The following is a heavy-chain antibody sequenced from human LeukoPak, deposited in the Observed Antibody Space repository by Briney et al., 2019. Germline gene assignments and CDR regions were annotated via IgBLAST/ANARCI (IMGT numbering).Heavy chain of an antibody. Sequence: GSSVKVSCKASGGTFSSYAISWVRQAPGQGLEWMGGIIPIFGTANYAQKFQGRVTITADKSTSTAYMELSSLRSEDTAVYYCARGSLGYSGYPGRGTLDYWGQGTLVTVSS. J-gene: IGHJ4*02. V-gene: IGHV1-69*06. CDR1: GGTFSSYA. D-gene: IGHD5-12*01. CDR3: ARGSLGYSGYPGRGTLDY. CDR2: IIPIFGTA.